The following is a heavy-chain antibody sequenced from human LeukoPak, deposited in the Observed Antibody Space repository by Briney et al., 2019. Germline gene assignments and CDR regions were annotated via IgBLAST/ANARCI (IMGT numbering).Heavy chain of an antibody. J-gene: IGHJ4*02. CDR1: GFTFSSYG. CDR2: ISSSSSYI. D-gene: IGHD3-22*01. V-gene: IGHV3-21*01. CDR3: ARAQHYDSSGYYLH. Sequence: GGSLRLSCAASGFTFSSYGMHWVRQAPGKGLEWVSSISSSSSYIYYADSVKGRFTISRDNAKNSLYLQMNSLRAEDTAVYYCARAQHYDSSGYYLHWGQGTLVTVSS.